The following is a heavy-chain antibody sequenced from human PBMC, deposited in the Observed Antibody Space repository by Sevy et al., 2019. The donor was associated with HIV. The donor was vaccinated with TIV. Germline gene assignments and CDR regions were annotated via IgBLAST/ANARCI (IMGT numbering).Heavy chain of an antibody. V-gene: IGHV3-15*01. CDR1: GFTFSNAW. CDR3: TTDPISSGYYLSAFDI. J-gene: IGHJ3*02. D-gene: IGHD3-22*01. Sequence: GGSLRLSCAASGFTFSNAWMIWVRQAPGKGLEWVGRIKSKTDGGTTDYAAPVKGRFTISRDDSKNTLYLQMNSLKTEDTAVYYCTTDPISSGYYLSAFDIWGQGTMVTVSS. CDR2: IKSKTDGGTT.